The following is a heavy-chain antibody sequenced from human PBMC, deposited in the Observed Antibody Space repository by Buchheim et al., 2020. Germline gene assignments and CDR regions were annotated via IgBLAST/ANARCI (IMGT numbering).Heavy chain of an antibody. V-gene: IGHV1-3*01. D-gene: IGHD6-19*01. CDR3: ARDHSSGWQTLDYFDY. CDR2: IKAGNGNT. J-gene: IGHJ4*02. Sequence: QVQLVQSGAEVKKPGASVKGSCQAFGYTFSSHAMHWLRQAPGQRLEWMGWIKAGNGNTKYSQKFQGRVTIMRDTFASTAYMELSRLTSEDTAVYYCARDHSSGWQTLDYFDYWGQGTL. CDR1: GYTFSSHA.